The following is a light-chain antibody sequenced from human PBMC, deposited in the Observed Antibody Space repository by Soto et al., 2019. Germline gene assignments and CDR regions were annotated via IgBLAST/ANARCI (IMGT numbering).Light chain of an antibody. J-gene: IGKJ4*01. CDR3: QQGNYWPLT. CDR1: QSVSSN. Sequence: EIVMTQSPATLSVSPGERATLSCRASQSVSSNLAWYQQKPGQAPRLLIYGASTRATGIPARFSGSGSGTEFTLTISSLQSEDFAVYYCQQGNYWPLTFGGGTKVEIK. V-gene: IGKV3-15*01. CDR2: GAS.